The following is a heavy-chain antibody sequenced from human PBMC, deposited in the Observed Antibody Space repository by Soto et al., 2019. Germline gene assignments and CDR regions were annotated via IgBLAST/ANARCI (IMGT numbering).Heavy chain of an antibody. CDR1: GGSISSYY. CDR2: IYYSGST. J-gene: IGHJ4*02. Sequence: PSDTLSLTCTVSGGSISSYYWSWIRQPPGKGLEWIGYIYYSGSTNYNPSLKSRVTISVDTSKNQFSLKLSSVTAADTAVYYCARAGTIFGVVSPFDYWGQGTLVTGSS. D-gene: IGHD3-3*01. V-gene: IGHV4-59*07. CDR3: ARAGTIFGVVSPFDY.